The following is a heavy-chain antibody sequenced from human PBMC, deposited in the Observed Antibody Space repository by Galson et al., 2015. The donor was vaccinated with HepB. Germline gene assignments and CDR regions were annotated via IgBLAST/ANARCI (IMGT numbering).Heavy chain of an antibody. J-gene: IGHJ2*01. V-gene: IGHV3-11*06. CDR2: ISSKSRYT. D-gene: IGHD3-10*01. CDR1: GFTFRVYY. CDR3: ARDGSKSRFGELLTYYYFDL. Sequence: SLRLSCAASGFTFRVYYRIWLRQAPGMGLAWISYISSKSRYTSYAVSVKGRFTISRDNAKNSLYLQMNSLRAGDTAVYYCARDGSKSRFGELLTYYYFDLWGRGTPVTVSS.